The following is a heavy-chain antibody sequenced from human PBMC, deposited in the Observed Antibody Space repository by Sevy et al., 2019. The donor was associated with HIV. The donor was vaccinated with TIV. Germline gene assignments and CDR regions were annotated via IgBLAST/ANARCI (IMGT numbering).Heavy chain of an antibody. Sequence: GGSLRLSCAASGFTFSSYWMSWVRQAAGKGLEWVAFIQYDGSIQYYADSVKGRFTISRDNSKNTLYLQMNSLRPEDTAIYYCAKRGSKSGYALGYWGQGTLVTVSS. D-gene: IGHD5-12*01. J-gene: IGHJ4*02. CDR1: GFTFSSYW. V-gene: IGHV3-30*02. CDR3: AKRGSKSGYALGY. CDR2: IQYDGSIQ.